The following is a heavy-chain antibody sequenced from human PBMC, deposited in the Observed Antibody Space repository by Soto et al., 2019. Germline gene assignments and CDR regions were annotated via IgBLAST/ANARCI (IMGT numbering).Heavy chain of an antibody. CDR1: GGTFSSYA. Sequence: QVQLVQSGAEVRQPASSVKVSCKTSGGTFSSYAISWVRQAPGQGLEWMGGIVPIVDTSTYAQKCQGRVKITAAESTSTVYMELSSLRSDDTAVYYCVRVVAIPGYPDNWGQGTLVTVSS. CDR3: VRVVAIPGYPDN. V-gene: IGHV1-69*12. D-gene: IGHD5-12*01. CDR2: IVPIVDTS. J-gene: IGHJ4*02.